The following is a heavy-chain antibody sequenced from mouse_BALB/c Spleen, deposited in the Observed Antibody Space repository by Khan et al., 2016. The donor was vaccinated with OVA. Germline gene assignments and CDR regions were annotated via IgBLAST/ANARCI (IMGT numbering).Heavy chain of an antibody. D-gene: IGHD6-1*01. CDR1: GYTFTSYW. CDR2: INPSNGRT. Sequence: QVQLQQSGAELVKPGASVKLSCKASGYTFTSYWMHWVKQRPGQGLEWIGEINPSNGRTNYNEKFKSKATLTVDKSSSTAYMQLSGPTSEDSAVYYCARVITRDYWGQGTTLTVSS. V-gene: IGHV1S81*02. CDR3: ARVITRDY. J-gene: IGHJ2*01.